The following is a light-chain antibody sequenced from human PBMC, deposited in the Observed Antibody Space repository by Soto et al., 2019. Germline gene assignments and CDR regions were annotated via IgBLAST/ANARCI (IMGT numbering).Light chain of an antibody. Sequence: QSALTQPPSASGSPGQSVTISCTGSSSDVGGYNYVSWYQQHPGKAPKLMFYEVSKRPSGVPDRLSGSKSGNTASLTVSGLQAEDEADYYCSSYGGSNTVVFGGGTKVTVL. CDR1: SSDVGGYNY. CDR2: EVS. V-gene: IGLV2-8*01. J-gene: IGLJ2*01. CDR3: SSYGGSNTVV.